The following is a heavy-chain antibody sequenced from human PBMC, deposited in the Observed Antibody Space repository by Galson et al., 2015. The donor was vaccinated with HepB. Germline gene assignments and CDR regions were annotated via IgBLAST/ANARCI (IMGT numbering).Heavy chain of an antibody. D-gene: IGHD3-16*01. CDR3: AKGHAYNSAGIEY. CDR1: RFTFNTYA. V-gene: IGHV3-23*01. J-gene: IGHJ4*02. Sequence: SLRLSCAASRFTFNTYAMSWVRQAPGKGLEWVSSINGGGGSAYYADSVKGRFTISRDNSKNTLYLLMDSLRAEDTAIYYCAKGHAYNSAGIEYWGQGTLVTVSS. CDR2: INGGGGSA.